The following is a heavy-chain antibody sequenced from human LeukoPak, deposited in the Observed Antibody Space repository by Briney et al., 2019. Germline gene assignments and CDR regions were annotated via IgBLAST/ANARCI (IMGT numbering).Heavy chain of an antibody. D-gene: IGHD5-12*01. CDR2: LNPRSGAT. V-gene: IGHV1-2*02. Sequence: GASVKVSCKASGYTFVDYYLYWVRQAPGQGLEWMGWLNPRSGATNYAQKFQARVTMTRDTSINTAYMELSRLRSDDTAVYYCARDHSRGSTGYDMPADWGQGTLVTVSS. J-gene: IGHJ4*02. CDR1: GYTFVDYY. CDR3: ARDHSRGSTGYDMPAD.